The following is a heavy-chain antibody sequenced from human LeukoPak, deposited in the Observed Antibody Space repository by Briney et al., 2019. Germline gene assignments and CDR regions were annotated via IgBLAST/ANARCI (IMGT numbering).Heavy chain of an antibody. CDR2: INSDGSAT. J-gene: IGHJ6*02. Sequence: PGGSLRLSCAASGFPFSSYWKHWVRQVPGKGLLWVSRINSDGSATIYADSVRGRFTISRDKAKNTLYLQMSGLRVEDTAVYHCASDSPYYGMDVWGQGTTVTVSS. CDR3: ASDSPYYGMDV. V-gene: IGHV3-74*01. CDR1: GFPFSSYW.